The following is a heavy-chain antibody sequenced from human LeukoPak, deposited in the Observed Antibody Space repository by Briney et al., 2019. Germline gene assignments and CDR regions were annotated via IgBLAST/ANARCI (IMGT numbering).Heavy chain of an antibody. V-gene: IGHV3-21*01. J-gene: IGHJ3*02. CDR3: ARDQLRTGAFDI. CDR1: GFTFSSYS. Sequence: PGGSLILSCAASGFTFSSYSMNWVRQAPGKGLEWVSSISSSSSYIYYADSVKGRFTISRDNAKNSLYLQMDSLRAEDTAVYYCARDQLRTGAFDIWGQGTMVTVSS. D-gene: IGHD4-17*01. CDR2: ISSSSSYI.